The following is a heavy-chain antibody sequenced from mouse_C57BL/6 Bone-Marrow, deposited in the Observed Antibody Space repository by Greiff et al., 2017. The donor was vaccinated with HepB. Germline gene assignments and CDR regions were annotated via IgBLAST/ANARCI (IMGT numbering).Heavy chain of an antibody. CDR3: RADVGAMDY. V-gene: IGHV1-82*01. J-gene: IGHJ4*01. D-gene: IGHD3-3*01. CDR1: GYAFSSSW. Sequence: QVQLQQPGPELVKPGASVKISCKASGYAFSSSWMNWVKQRPGKGLEWIGRIYPGDGDTNYNGKFKGKATLTADKSSSTAYMQLSSLTSEDSAVYFCRADVGAMDYWGQGTSVTVSS. CDR2: IYPGDGDT.